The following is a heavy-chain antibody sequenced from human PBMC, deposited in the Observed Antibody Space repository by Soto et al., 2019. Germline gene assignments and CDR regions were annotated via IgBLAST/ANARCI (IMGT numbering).Heavy chain of an antibody. D-gene: IGHD3-10*01. Sequence: EGQLLESGGGLVQPGGSLRLSCAASGFTFNNYAMTWVRQAPGKGLEWVSAISVGGDTTSYADSVTGRFAVSRDRSKNTRYLQRSSRRSEATALDYCAKGRGGSGSLPPRVHFWGKGTLVTASS. CDR2: ISVGGDTT. CDR1: GFTFNNYA. V-gene: IGHV3-23*01. J-gene: IGHJ4*02. CDR3: AKGRGGSGSLPPRVHF.